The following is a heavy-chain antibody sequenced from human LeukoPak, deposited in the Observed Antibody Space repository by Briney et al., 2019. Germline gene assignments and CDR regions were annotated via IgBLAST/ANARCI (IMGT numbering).Heavy chain of an antibody. D-gene: IGHD6-19*01. J-gene: IGHJ4*02. Sequence: GGSLTLSCAASGFTFDRYEMMRHPQAQGQGLVGLIYINDCGTTIYYADSGEGRSTIARDNAKNSLYLQMNSLRAEDTAFYYCARVSRAVAGTGSFDYWGQGTPVTVTS. CDR2: INDCGTTI. CDR1: GFTFDRYE. V-gene: IGHV3-48*03. CDR3: ARVSRAVAGTGSFDY.